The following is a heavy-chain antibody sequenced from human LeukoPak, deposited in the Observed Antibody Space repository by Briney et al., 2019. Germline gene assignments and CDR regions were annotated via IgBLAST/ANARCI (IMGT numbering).Heavy chain of an antibody. CDR1: GFTVSSNY. CDR2: ISGSGGST. D-gene: IGHD2/OR15-2a*01. CDR3: AKELSHYYYGMDV. J-gene: IGHJ6*02. V-gene: IGHV3-23*01. Sequence: GGSLRLSCAASGFTVSSNYMSWVRQAPGKGLEWVSAISGSGGSTYYADSVKGRFTISRDNSKNTLYLQMNSLRAEDTAVYYCAKELSHYYYGMDVWGQGTTVTVSS.